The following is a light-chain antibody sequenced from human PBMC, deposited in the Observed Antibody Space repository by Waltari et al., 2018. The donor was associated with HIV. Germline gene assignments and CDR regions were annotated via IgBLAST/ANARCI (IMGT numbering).Light chain of an antibody. CDR3: QQDNDWPRTLT. V-gene: IGKV3-15*01. J-gene: IGKJ4*01. CDR2: GAS. CDR1: QTVSSN. Sequence: EIVMTQSPATLSVSPGERVTLSCRASQTVSSNLAWYQQKPGQAPRLLIYGASTRATGVPARFSGSGSGTEFTLTISSLQSEDFAVYYCQQDNDWPRTLTFGGGTKVEIK.